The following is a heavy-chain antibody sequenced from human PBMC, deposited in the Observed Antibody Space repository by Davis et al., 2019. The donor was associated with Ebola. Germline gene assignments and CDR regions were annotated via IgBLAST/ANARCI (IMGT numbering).Heavy chain of an antibody. CDR2: IWYDGSNK. CDR3: ARAGWELPDY. D-gene: IGHD1-26*01. Sequence: GESLKISCAASGFTFSSYGMHWVRQAPGKGLEWVAVIWYDGSNKYYVDSVKGRFTISRDNAKNSLYLQMNSLRAEDTAVYYCARAGWELPDYWGQGTLVTVSS. CDR1: GFTFSSYG. J-gene: IGHJ4*02. V-gene: IGHV3-33*01.